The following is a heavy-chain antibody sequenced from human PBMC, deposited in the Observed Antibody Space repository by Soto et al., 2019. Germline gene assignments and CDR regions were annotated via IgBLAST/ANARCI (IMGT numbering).Heavy chain of an antibody. V-gene: IGHV3-30*03. CDR3: XXXXXXXXRKYYY. CDR1: GFTFSSYG. Sequence: QVQLVESGGGVVQPGRSLRLSCAASGFTFSSYGMHWVRQAPGKGLEWVAVISYDGSNKYYADSVKGRFTISRDNXXXXXYLQXNXXXXXXXXXXXXXXXXXXXXRKYYY. J-gene: IGHJ6*01. CDR2: ISYDGSNK.